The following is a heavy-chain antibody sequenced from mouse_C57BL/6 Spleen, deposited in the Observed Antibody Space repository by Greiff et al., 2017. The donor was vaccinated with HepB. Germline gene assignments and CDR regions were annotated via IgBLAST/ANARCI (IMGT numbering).Heavy chain of an antibody. J-gene: IGHJ4*01. CDR1: GYTFTSYW. CDR2: IDPSDSYT. CDR3: ARTFITTVVEDAMDY. V-gene: IGHV1-69*01. Sequence: QVQLQQPGAELVMPGASVKLSCKASGYTFTSYWMHWVKQRPGQGLEWIGEIDPSDSYTNYNQKFKGKSTLTVDKSSSTAYMQLSSLTSEDSAVYYCARTFITTVVEDAMDYWGQGTSATVSS. D-gene: IGHD1-1*01.